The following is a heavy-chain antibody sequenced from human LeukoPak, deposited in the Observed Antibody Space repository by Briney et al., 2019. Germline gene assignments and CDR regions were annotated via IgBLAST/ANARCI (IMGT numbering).Heavy chain of an antibody. CDR3: TREFPSTGYFDY. D-gene: IGHD1-1*01. Sequence: ASVKVSCKSSGYRLTSYFVHWVRQAPGHGLEWMGVITPSGDGTSYTRKFQGRVTMTRDMSTNTDFMELTSLRSEDTAMYFCTREFPSTGYFDYWGQGTLVTVSS. CDR2: ITPSGDGT. CDR1: GYRLTSYF. V-gene: IGHV1-46*01. J-gene: IGHJ4*02.